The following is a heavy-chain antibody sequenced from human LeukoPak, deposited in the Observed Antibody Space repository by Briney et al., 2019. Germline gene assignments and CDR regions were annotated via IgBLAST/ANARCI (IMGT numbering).Heavy chain of an antibody. CDR2: ISSSSGYI. CDR1: GFTFSSYS. D-gene: IGHD2-2*02. Sequence: KPGGSLRLSCAASGFTFSSYSMNWVRQAPGKGLGWVSSISSSSGYIYYAASVKGRFTISRDNAKNSLYLQMNSLRAEDTAVYYCARLGTYCSSTSCYNHDAFDIWGQGTMVTVSS. V-gene: IGHV3-21*01. CDR3: ARLGTYCSSTSCYNHDAFDI. J-gene: IGHJ3*02.